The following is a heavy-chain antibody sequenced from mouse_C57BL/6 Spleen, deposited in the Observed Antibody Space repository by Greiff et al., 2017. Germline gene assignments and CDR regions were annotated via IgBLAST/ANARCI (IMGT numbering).Heavy chain of an antibody. CDR1: GYTFPSYW. V-gene: IGHV1-55*01. D-gene: IGHD2-4*01. CDR2: IYPGSGST. J-gene: IGHJ3*01. Sequence: VQLQQPGAELVKPGASVKMSCKASGYTFPSYWITWVKQRPGQGLEWIGDIYPGSGSTNYNEKFKSKATLTVDTSSSTAYMQLSSLTSEDSAVYYCARSGYDYDGRFAYWGQGTLVTVSA. CDR3: ARSGYDYDGRFAY.